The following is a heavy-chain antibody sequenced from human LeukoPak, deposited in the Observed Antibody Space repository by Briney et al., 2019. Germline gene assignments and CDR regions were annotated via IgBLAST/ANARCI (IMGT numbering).Heavy chain of an antibody. CDR2: ISAYNGNT. CDR1: GYTFTSYG. J-gene: IGHJ4*02. D-gene: IGHD2-2*01. Sequence: ASVKVSCKASGYTFTSYGISWVRQAPGQGLEWMGWISAYNGNTNYAQKLQGRVTMTTDTSTSTAYMELRSLRSDGTAVYYCARAPFVVVPAANDYWGQGTLVTVSS. CDR3: ARAPFVVVPAANDY. V-gene: IGHV1-18*01.